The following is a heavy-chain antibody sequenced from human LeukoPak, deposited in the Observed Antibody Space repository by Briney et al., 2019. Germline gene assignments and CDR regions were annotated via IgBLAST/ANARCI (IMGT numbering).Heavy chain of an antibody. D-gene: IGHD5-24*01. CDR1: GGSISSGGYS. Sequence: PSQTLSLTCTVSGGSISSGGYSWSWIRQHPGKGLEWIGYIYYSGSTYYNPSLKSRVTISVDTSKNQFSLKLSSVTAADTAVYYCARQERDGYKMKNWLWFDPWGQGTLVTVSS. V-gene: IGHV4-31*03. J-gene: IGHJ5*02. CDR3: ARQERDGYKMKNWLWFDP. CDR2: IYYSGST.